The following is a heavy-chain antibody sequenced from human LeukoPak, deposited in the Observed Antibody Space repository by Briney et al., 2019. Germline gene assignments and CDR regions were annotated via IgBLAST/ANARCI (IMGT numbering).Heavy chain of an antibody. V-gene: IGHV3-30*02. CDR2: IRYDGSNK. J-gene: IGHJ4*02. CDR1: GFTFSSYA. CDR3: ANMYYYGSGLDY. Sequence: GGSLRLSCAASGFTFSSYAMHWVRQAPGKGLEWVAFIRYDGSNKYYADSVKGRFTISKDNSKNTLYLQMNSLRAEDTAVYYCANMYYYGSGLDYWGQGTLVTVSS. D-gene: IGHD3-10*01.